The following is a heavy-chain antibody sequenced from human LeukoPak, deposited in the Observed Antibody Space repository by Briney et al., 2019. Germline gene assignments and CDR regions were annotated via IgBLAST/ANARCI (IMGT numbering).Heavy chain of an antibody. J-gene: IGHJ6*02. D-gene: IGHD6-6*01. CDR2: ISSGGTYI. V-gene: IGHV3-21*01. Sequence: GGSLRLSCATSGFTFSIYTMDWVRQAPGKGLEWVSCISSGGTYIYNADSVKGRFTISRDNAKNSLYLQMNNLRAEDTAVYYCAREEDSSTIRSSHGMDVWGQGTTVTVSS. CDR3: AREEDSSTIRSSHGMDV. CDR1: GFTFSIYT.